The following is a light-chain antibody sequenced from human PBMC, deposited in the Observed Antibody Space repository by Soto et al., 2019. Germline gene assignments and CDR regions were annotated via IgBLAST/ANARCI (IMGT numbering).Light chain of an antibody. CDR3: CSYAGSSTYV. J-gene: IGLJ1*01. Sequence: QSALTQPASVSGSPGQSITISCTGTSSDVGSYNLVSWYQQHPGKAPKLMIYEGSKRPSGVSNRFSGSKSGNTASLTISGLQAEDEADYYCCSYAGSSTYVFGPETKLTVL. V-gene: IGLV2-23*01. CDR2: EGS. CDR1: SSDVGSYNL.